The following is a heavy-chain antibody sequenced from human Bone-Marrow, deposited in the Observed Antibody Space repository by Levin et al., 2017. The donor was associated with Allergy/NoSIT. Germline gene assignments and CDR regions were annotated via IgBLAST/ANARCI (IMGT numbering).Heavy chain of an antibody. V-gene: IGHV4-34*01. J-gene: IGHJ6*02. Sequence: SETLSLSCAVSGGSFSDYYWSWVRQSPVKGLEWIGEITQGGITNYNPSLKSRVTISVHTSGSHFSLNLRFVTAADTGVYYCARGTPNRYYYYYGMDVWGQGTTVTVSS. CDR3: ARGTPNRYYYYYGMDV. CDR1: GGSFSDYY. D-gene: IGHD2-15*01. CDR2: ITQGGIT.